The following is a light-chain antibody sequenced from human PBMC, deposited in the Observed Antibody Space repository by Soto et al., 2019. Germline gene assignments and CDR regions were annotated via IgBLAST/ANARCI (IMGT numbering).Light chain of an antibody. CDR1: EIVSNDF. V-gene: IGKV3-20*01. J-gene: IGKJ5*01. Sequence: IVLTQSPGTLSLAPGERGTLCCRAIEIVSNDFLSWYHQKSVQAPSLLIVCATNRATGVPARFSGSASGTDFTLTISRLEPDDFAVHHCQQSNKWSSISLRPGTRLDIK. CDR3: QQSNKWSSIS. CDR2: CAT.